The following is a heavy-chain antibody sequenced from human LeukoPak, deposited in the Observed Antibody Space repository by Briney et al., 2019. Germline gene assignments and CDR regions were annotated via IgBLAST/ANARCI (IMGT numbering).Heavy chain of an antibody. CDR2: IYTSGRT. CDR3: ARDQALNWNXXVXDY. Sequence: SETLSLTCTVSGDSISSNYWSWIRQPAGKGLEWIGRIYTSGRTDYNPSLKSRVTMSVDTSKNQFSLKLSSVTAADTALYYCARDQALNWNXXVXDYWGQXALVXXSS. V-gene: IGHV4-4*07. J-gene: IGHJ4*02. CDR1: GDSISSNY. D-gene: IGHD1-7*01.